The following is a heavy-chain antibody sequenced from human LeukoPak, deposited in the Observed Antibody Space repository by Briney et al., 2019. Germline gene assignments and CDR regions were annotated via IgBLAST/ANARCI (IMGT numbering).Heavy chain of an antibody. D-gene: IGHD1-26*01. CDR2: ISYDGSNK. V-gene: IGHV3-30*03. J-gene: IGHJ4*02. CDR1: GFTFSNYG. Sequence: PGGSLRLSCAASGFTFSNYGMHWVRQAPGKGLEWVAVISYDGSNKYYADSVKGRFTISRDESKNTLYLQMNSLRAEDTAVYYCARALEWELPYFDYWGQGTLVTVSS. CDR3: ARALEWELPYFDY.